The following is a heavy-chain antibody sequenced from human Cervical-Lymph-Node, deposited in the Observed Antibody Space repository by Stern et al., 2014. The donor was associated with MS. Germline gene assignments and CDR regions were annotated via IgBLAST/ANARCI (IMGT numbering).Heavy chain of an antibody. CDR3: ARPLYDGNAPEYFQH. J-gene: IGHJ1*01. CDR1: GGTFVRYA. D-gene: IGHD4-23*01. CDR2: ILPLFGTT. Sequence: VQLVESGAEVKKPGSSVRVSCQASGGTFVRYAINCVRQAPGQRLEWMGGILPLFGTTNYAQKFQGRVTFTADESTSTAYMELSSLTSEDTAVYYCARPLYDGNAPEYFQHWGQGSLVTVSS. V-gene: IGHV1-69*01.